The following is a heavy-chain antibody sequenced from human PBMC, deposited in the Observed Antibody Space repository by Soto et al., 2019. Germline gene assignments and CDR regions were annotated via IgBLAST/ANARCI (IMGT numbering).Heavy chain of an antibody. Sequence: PSETLSLTCTVSGGSIRSYYWSWIRQPPGKGLEWIGYIYYTGTTNYNPSLKSRVTISVDTSKNQVSLKLSSVTAADTAIYYCARAIDFDIWGQGTLVTVSS. CDR2: IYYTGTT. CDR3: ARAIDFDI. CDR1: GGSIRSYY. V-gene: IGHV4-59*01. J-gene: IGHJ4*02.